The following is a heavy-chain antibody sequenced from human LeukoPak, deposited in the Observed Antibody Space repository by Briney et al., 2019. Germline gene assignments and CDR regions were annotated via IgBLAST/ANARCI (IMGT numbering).Heavy chain of an antibody. CDR2: ISSSSSYI. J-gene: IGHJ4*02. CDR3: ARLDTIFGVVIIRVGLDY. D-gene: IGHD3-3*01. Sequence: TGGSLRLSCAASGFTFSSYSMNWVRQAPGKGLEWVSSISSSSSYIYYADSVKGRFTISRDNAKNSLYLQMNSLRAEDTAVYYCARLDTIFGVVIIRVGLDYWGQGTLVTVSS. CDR1: GFTFSSYS. V-gene: IGHV3-21*01.